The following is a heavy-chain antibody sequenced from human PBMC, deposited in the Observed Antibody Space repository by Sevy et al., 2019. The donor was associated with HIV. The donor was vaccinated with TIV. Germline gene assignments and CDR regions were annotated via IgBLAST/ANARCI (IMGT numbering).Heavy chain of an antibody. CDR1: AFTFTTYV. D-gene: IGHD3-22*01. CDR3: GRDPGYFDSSGFYGYIDL. Sequence: GGSLRLSCAASAFTFTTYVMHWVRQAPGKGLEWVAVISSDGSNEYYADSVKGRFTISRDNSKNTLYLEMNSLSAEDTTVYFCGRDPGYFDSSGFYGYIDLWGQGTLVTVSS. V-gene: IGHV3-30*04. J-gene: IGHJ5*02. CDR2: ISSDGSNE.